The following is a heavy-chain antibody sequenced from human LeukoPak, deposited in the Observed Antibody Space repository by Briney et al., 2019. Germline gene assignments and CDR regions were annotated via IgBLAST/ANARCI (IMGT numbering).Heavy chain of an antibody. CDR3: AVFWSGYSYYFDY. CDR2: ISAYNGNT. V-gene: IGHV1-18*01. D-gene: IGHD3-3*01. CDR1: GYTFTIYG. Sequence: ASVTVSFKASGYTFTIYGINWVRQAPGQGLEWMGWISAYNGNTNYAQKLQGRVTMTTDTSTSTAYMELRSLRSDDTAVYYCAVFWSGYSYYFDYWGQGTLVTVSS. J-gene: IGHJ4*02.